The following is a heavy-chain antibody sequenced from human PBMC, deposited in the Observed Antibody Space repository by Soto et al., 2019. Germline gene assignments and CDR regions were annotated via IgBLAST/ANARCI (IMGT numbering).Heavy chain of an antibody. V-gene: IGHV3-21*01. D-gene: IGHD6-6*01. J-gene: IGHJ6*02. CDR2: ISGGGRDI. Sequence: GGSLRVSCAASGFTFSSYSLNWVRQAPGKGLEWVSSISGGGRDIKYGDSVKGRFIISRDNAMDSLHLQMYSLRADDTAIYFCATSLAVQLGYYGMDVWGPGTTVTVSS. CDR1: GFTFSSYS. CDR3: ATSLAVQLGYYGMDV.